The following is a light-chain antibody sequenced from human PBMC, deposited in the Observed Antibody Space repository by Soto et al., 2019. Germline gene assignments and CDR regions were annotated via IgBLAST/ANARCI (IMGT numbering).Light chain of an antibody. J-gene: IGLJ1*01. CDR1: RRYIGASNS. CDR2: EAT. CDR3: ISYKTDDTFV. Sequence: QSVLTQPASVSGSPGQSITISCAGTRRYIGASNSVSWYQHLPGRPPTLIIYEATNRPSGVSERFSGSKTGDTASLTISGLQADDEAEYFCISYKTDDTFVFGSGTKLTVL. V-gene: IGLV2-14*01.